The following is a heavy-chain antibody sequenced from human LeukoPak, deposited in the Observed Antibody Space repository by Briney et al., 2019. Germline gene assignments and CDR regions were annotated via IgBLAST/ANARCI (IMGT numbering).Heavy chain of an antibody. Sequence: GGSLRLSCAASGFTVSSNYMSWVRQAPGKGLRWVSVIYSGGSTYYADSVKGRFTISRDNSKNTLYLQMNSLRAEDTAVYYCANMATVVPYYYGMDVWGQGTTVTVSS. D-gene: IGHD2-2*01. CDR2: IYSGGST. V-gene: IGHV3-53*05. CDR1: GFTVSSNY. CDR3: ANMATVVPYYYGMDV. J-gene: IGHJ6*02.